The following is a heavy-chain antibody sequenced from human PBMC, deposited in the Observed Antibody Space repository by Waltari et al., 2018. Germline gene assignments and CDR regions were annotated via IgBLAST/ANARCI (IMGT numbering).Heavy chain of an antibody. V-gene: IGHV3-23*01. D-gene: IGHD4-17*01. CDR3: ASSLYGDYTQIWGRVFDY. CDR2: MSGSGGST. Sequence: VQLLESGGGLVQSGGSLRLSCAASGFTFRSYAMIWVRQAPGKGVEWVSVMSGSGGSTDYADSVKGRFTISRDNSKNTLYLQMNNLRVEDTAVYYCASSLYGDYTQIWGRVFDYWGQGTLVTVSS. J-gene: IGHJ4*02. CDR1: GFTFRSYA.